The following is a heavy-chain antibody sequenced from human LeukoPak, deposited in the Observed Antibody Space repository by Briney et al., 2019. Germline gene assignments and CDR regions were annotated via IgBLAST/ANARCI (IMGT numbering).Heavy chain of an antibody. CDR3: ARTQYYDSSGDHAFDI. J-gene: IGHJ3*02. D-gene: IGHD3-22*01. CDR2: VNLQGGT. V-gene: IGHV4-4*02. Sequence: SGTLSLTCDVSGGSITQTNYWTWVRQPPGKGLEWIGEVNLQGGTNYNPSLLRRVAISVDTSANHVSLQMTSVTAADTAVYYCARTQYYDSSGDHAFDIWGQGTMVTVSS. CDR1: GGSITQTNY.